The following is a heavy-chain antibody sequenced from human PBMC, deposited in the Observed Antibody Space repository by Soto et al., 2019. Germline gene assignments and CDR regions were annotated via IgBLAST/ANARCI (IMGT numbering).Heavy chain of an antibody. V-gene: IGHV4-59*01. CDR3: ARGIDFYDSSGFPPYLVH. CDR1: GGSISGYY. CDR2: LHYSGST. J-gene: IGHJ4*02. Sequence: PSETLSLTCTVSGGSISGYYWNWIRQPPGKGLEWIGNLHYSGSTNYNPSLRSRITISVDTSKNQFSLKVDSLTAADTAVYYCARGIDFYDSSGFPPYLVHGCPGTLGTVFS. D-gene: IGHD3-22*01.